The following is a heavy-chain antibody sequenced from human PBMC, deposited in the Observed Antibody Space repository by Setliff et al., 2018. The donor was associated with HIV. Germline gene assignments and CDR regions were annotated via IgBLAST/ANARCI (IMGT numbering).Heavy chain of an antibody. D-gene: IGHD3-22*01. CDR1: GYSISSGYY. V-gene: IGHV4-38-2*01. CDR3: ASLQFTYYYDSSGFGSDPFDI. Sequence: SETLSLTCAVSGYSISSGYYWGWIRQPPGKGLEWIGSIYHSGSTYYNPALKSRVTISVDTSKNQFSLKLSSVTAADTAVYYCASLQFTYYYDSSGFGSDPFDIWGQGTMVTVSS. J-gene: IGHJ3*02. CDR2: IYHSGST.